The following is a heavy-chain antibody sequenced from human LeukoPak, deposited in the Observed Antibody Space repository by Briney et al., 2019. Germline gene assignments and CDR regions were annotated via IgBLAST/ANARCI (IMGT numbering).Heavy chain of an antibody. CDR3: ARDRDIVATIALQYYYYGMDV. CDR1: GFTFSSYS. Sequence: GGSLRLSCAASGFTFSSYSMNWVRQAPGKGLEWVSSISSSSSYIYYADSVKGRFTISRDNTKNSLYLQMNSLRAEDTAVYYCARDRDIVATIALQYYYYGMDVWGQGTTVTVSS. J-gene: IGHJ6*02. V-gene: IGHV3-21*01. CDR2: ISSSSSYI. D-gene: IGHD5-12*01.